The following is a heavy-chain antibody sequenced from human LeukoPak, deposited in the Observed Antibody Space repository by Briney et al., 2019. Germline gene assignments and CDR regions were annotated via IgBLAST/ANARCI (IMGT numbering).Heavy chain of an antibody. CDR1: GFTFSSYA. Sequence: QPGGSLRLSCAASGFTFSSYAMSWVRQAPGKGLEWVSAISGSGGSTYYADSVKGRFTISRDNSKNTLYLQMNSLRAEDTAVYYCAKGRCYGSGSDQIRCYYGMDVWGQGTTVTVSS. CDR2: ISGSGGST. D-gene: IGHD3-10*01. CDR3: AKGRCYGSGSDQIRCYYGMDV. J-gene: IGHJ6*02. V-gene: IGHV3-23*01.